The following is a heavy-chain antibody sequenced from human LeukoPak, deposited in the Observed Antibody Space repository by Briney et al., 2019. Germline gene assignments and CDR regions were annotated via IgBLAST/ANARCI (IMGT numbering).Heavy chain of an antibody. V-gene: IGHV1-2*02. CDR1: GYTFTGYY. CDR2: INPNSGGT. D-gene: IGHD6-13*01. J-gene: IGHJ4*02. Sequence: ASVKVSCKASGYTFTGYYMQWVRQAPGQGLEGMGWINPNSGGTNYAQKFQGRVTMTRDTSISTAYMELSRLRSDDTAVYYCARLARQQLAQNFDYWGQGTLVTVSS. CDR3: ARLARQQLAQNFDY.